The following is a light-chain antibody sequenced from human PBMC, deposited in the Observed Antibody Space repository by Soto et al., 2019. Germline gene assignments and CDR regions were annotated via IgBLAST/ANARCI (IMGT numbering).Light chain of an antibody. CDR2: DAS. V-gene: IGKV1-5*01. CDR1: QNIRSR. Sequence: DFQMTQSPSTLSASVGDRGTITCRASQNIRSRLAWFQQKPGKAPKLLIYDASSLESGVPSRFSGSGSGTEFTLTISSLQPDDFATYSCQHYNSYSEAFGQGTKVDIK. J-gene: IGKJ1*01. CDR3: QHYNSYSEA.